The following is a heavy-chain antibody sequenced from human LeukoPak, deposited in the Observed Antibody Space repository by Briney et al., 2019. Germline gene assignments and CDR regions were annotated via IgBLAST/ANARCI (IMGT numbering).Heavy chain of an antibody. D-gene: IGHD7-27*01. V-gene: IGHV3-23*01. J-gene: IGHJ3*02. CDR1: GFTFSSYG. Sequence: SGGSLRLSCAASGFTFSSYGMSWVRQAPGKGLEWVSSISGNGISTYYADSVKGRFTISRDNSKNTLYLRMNSLRAEDTAVFYCAKPNWEYAFDIWGQGTMVTVSS. CDR2: ISGNGIST. CDR3: AKPNWEYAFDI.